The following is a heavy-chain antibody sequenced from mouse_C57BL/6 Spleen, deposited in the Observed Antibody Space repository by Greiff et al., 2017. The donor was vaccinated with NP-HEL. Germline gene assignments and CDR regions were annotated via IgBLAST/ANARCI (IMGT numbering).Heavy chain of an antibody. D-gene: IGHD2-4*01. J-gene: IGHJ2*01. CDR3: ARRGLYYDYDGYFDY. V-gene: IGHV1-80*01. CDR2: IYPGDGDT. CDR1: GYAFSSYW. Sequence: VQLQQSGAELVKPGASVKISCKASGYAFSSYWMNWVKQRPGKGLEWIGQIYPGDGDTNYNGKFKGKATLTADKSSSTAYMQLSSLTSEDSAVYFCARRGLYYDYDGYFDYWGQGTTLTVSS.